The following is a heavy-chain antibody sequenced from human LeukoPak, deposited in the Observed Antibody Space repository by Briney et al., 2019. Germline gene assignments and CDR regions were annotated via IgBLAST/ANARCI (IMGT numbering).Heavy chain of an antibody. CDR1: GGSISSYY. D-gene: IGHD3-9*01. Sequence: LETLSLTCTVSGGSISSYYWSWIRQPPGKGLEWIGYIYYSGSTNYNPSLKSRVTISVDTSKNQFSLKLSSVTAADTAVYYCARSYYDILTGYYLFDYWGQGTLVTVSS. V-gene: IGHV4-59*01. J-gene: IGHJ4*02. CDR3: ARSYYDILTGYYLFDY. CDR2: IYYSGST.